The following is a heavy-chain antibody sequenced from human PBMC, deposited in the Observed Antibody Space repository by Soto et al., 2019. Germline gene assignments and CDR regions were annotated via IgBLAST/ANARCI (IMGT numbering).Heavy chain of an antibody. Sequence: GASVKVSCKASGGTFSSYAISWVRQAPGQGLEWMGGIIPIFGTANYAQKFQGRVTITADESTSTAYMELSSLRSEDAAVYYCARDGEGGYCSSTSCYLDWFDPWGQGTLVTVSS. CDR3: ARDGEGGYCSSTSCYLDWFDP. V-gene: IGHV1-69*13. CDR2: IIPIFGTA. J-gene: IGHJ5*02. D-gene: IGHD2-2*01. CDR1: GGTFSSYA.